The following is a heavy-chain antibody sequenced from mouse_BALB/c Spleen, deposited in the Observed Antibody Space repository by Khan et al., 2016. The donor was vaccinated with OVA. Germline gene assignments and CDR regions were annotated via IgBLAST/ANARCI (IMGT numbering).Heavy chain of an antibody. J-gene: IGHJ2*01. CDR2: IYPGTDNT. Sequence: QVQLKQSGAELVRPGASVKLSCKTSGYIFTSYWIHWVKQRSGQGLEWIARIYPGTDNTYYNENLKGQATLTADKSSSTAYMQLSSLNSEDSAVYFCTREEALYYFAYWGQGTTLTVSS. D-gene: IGHD3-2*02. CDR1: GYIFTSYW. V-gene: IGHV1-76*01. CDR3: TREEALYYFAY.